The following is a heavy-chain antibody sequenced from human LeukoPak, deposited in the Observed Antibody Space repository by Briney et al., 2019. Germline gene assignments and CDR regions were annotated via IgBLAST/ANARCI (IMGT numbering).Heavy chain of an antibody. J-gene: IGHJ2*01. Sequence: PGGSLRLSCAASGFSFSNYWMSWVRQAPGKRLEWVANIKEDGSEKYYVDSVKGRFTISRDNAKNSLYLQMNSLRVEDTAVYYCARDRSPNWAYWYSDLWGRGTLVTVSS. CDR3: ARDRSPNWAYWYSDL. V-gene: IGHV3-7*04. CDR2: IKEDGSEK. CDR1: GFSFSNYW. D-gene: IGHD7-27*01.